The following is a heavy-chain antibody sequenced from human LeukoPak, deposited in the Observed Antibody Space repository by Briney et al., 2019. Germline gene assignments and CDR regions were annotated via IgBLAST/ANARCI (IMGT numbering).Heavy chain of an antibody. CDR1: GFSFSASA. Sequence: PGGSLRLSCVTSGFSFSASAMNWVRQAPGKGLEWVSVIYSGGSTDYADSVKGRFIISRDNSKNTLYLQMNSLRAEDTAVYYCARDYFRGGSGSPVWGQGTTVTVSS. CDR2: IYSGGST. CDR3: ARDYFRGGSGSPV. J-gene: IGHJ6*02. D-gene: IGHD3-10*01. V-gene: IGHV3-53*01.